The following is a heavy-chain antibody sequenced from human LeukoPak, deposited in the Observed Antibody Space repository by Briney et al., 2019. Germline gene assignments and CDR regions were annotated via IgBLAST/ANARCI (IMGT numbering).Heavy chain of an antibody. CDR3: ASGYYDFWSGYGLGA. Sequence: SVEVSCKASGGTFSSYTISWVRQAPGQGLEWMGRIIPILGIANYAQKFQGRVTITADKSTSTAYMELSSLRSEDTAVYYCASGYYDFWSGYGLGAWGQGTPVTVSS. D-gene: IGHD3-3*01. J-gene: IGHJ5*02. CDR1: GGTFSSYT. CDR2: IIPILGIA. V-gene: IGHV1-69*02.